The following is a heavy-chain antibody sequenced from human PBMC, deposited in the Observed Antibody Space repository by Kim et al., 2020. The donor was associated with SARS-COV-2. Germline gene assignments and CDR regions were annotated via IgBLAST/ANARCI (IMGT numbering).Heavy chain of an antibody. CDR2: MNPNSGNT. CDR1: GYTFTSYD. D-gene: IGHD3-3*01. Sequence: ASVKVSCKASGYTFTSYDINWVRQATGQGLEWMGWMNPNSGNTGYAQKFQGRVTMTRNTAISTAYMELSSLRSEDMAVYYCARGVLLGDFWSGYYLGYYYMDVWGKGTTVTVSS. J-gene: IGHJ6*03. CDR3: ARGVLLGDFWSGYYLGYYYMDV. V-gene: IGHV1-8*01.